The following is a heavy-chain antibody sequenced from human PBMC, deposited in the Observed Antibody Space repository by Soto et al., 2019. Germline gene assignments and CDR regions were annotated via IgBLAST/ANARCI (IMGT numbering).Heavy chain of an antibody. V-gene: IGHV3-23*01. J-gene: IGHJ4*02. Sequence: HPGGSLRLSCAASGFTFSSYAMSWVRQAPGKGLEWVSAISGSGGSTYYADSVKGRFTISRDNSKNTLYLQMNSLRAEDTAVYYCAKVNSFGLHTVTTPPDYWGQGTLVTVSS. CDR1: GFTFSSYA. CDR2: ISGSGGST. CDR3: AKVNSFGLHTVTTPPDY. D-gene: IGHD4-17*01.